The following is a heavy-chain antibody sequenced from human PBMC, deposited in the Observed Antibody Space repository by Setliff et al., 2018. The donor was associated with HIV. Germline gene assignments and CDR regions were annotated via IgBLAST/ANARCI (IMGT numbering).Heavy chain of an antibody. CDR1: GGSISSYY. V-gene: IGHV4-4*08. D-gene: IGHD1-26*01. CDR3: ASPVEMANREFDY. J-gene: IGHJ4*02. Sequence: PSETLSLTCTVSGGSISSYYWSWIRQPPGKGLEWIGDIYTSGSTKYNPSLNSRVTISVDTSKNQFSLNLSSVTAAATAVYYCASPVEMANREFDYWGQGTLVTVSS. CDR2: IYTSGST.